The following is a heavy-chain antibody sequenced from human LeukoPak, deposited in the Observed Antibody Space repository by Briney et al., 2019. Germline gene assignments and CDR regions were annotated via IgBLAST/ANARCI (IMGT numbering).Heavy chain of an antibody. Sequence: SGTLSLTCAVSGGSISSSNWWSWVRQPPGKGLEWIGEIYHSGSTNYNPSLKSRVTISVDKSKNQFSLKLSSVTAADTAVYYCARGWDIVVVPAAMGAFDIWGQGTMVTVSS. J-gene: IGHJ3*02. CDR2: IYHSGST. CDR1: GGSISSSNW. D-gene: IGHD2-2*01. CDR3: ARGWDIVVVPAAMGAFDI. V-gene: IGHV4-4*02.